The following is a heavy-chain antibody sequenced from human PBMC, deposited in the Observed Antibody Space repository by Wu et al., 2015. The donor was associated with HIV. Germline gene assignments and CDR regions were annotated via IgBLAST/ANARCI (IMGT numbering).Heavy chain of an antibody. Sequence: QVQLVQSGAEVKKPGASVRVSRQASGYIFSNYDINWVRQAPGQGLEWMGWMNPDNGNTAFAQKFQGRVTMTRNTSISTAYMELRSLRFDDAALYYCARGLTGPMMTGALRYWGQGTLVAVSP. D-gene: IGHD3-9*01. V-gene: IGHV1-8*01. CDR1: GYIFSNYD. J-gene: IGHJ4*02. CDR3: ARGLTGPMMTGALRY. CDR2: MNPDNGNT.